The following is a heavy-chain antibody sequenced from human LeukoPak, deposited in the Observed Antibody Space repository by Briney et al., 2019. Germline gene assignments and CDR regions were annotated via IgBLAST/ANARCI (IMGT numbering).Heavy chain of an antibody. J-gene: IGHJ6*02. D-gene: IGHD2-2*01. Sequence: SETLSLTCAVYGGSFSGYYWSWIRQPPGKGLEWIGEINHSGSTNYNPSLKSRVTISVDTSKNQFSLKLSSVTAADTAVYYCARGVYCSSTSCYPYYYYGMDVWGQGTTVTVSS. CDR2: INHSGST. CDR1: GGSFSGYY. V-gene: IGHV4-34*01. CDR3: ARGVYCSSTSCYPYYYYGMDV.